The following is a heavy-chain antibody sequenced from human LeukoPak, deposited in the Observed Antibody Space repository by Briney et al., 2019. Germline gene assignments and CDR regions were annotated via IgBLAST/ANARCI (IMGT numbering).Heavy chain of an antibody. J-gene: IGHJ4*02. CDR3: ARGRGVHDSHTYDYFDY. D-gene: IGHD3-22*01. CDR1: GYSFTSYY. V-gene: IGHV1-46*01. Sequence: ASVKVSCTASGYSFTSYYIHWVRQAPGQGLEWMGIINPAGGSTTYAQKFQGSRLTLTRDTSTSTVYRELSSLRSEDTAVYYCARGRGVHDSHTYDYFDYWGRGSLVTVSS. CDR2: INPAGGST.